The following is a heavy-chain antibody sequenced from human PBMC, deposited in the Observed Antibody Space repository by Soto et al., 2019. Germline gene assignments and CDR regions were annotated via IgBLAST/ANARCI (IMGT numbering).Heavy chain of an antibody. V-gene: IGHV3-11*01. Sequence: QVQLVESGGGLVQPGGSPRLSCAASGFTFSDSFMSWSRQTPGKGLEWLSYISGRDGNIYYADSVRGRFTISRDNAKNSVYLQIITLRAEDPAVYYSAGDQRPNNMAVWGKGTTVTVS. J-gene: IGHJ6*03. CDR3: AGDQRPNNMAV. CDR2: ISGRDGNI. CDR1: GFTFSDSF.